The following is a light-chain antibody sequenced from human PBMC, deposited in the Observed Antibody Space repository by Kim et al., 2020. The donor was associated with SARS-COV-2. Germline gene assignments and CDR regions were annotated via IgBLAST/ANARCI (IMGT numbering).Light chain of an antibody. CDR2: DVS. V-gene: IGLV2-14*03. CDR3: SSYTSSSTWV. J-gene: IGLJ3*02. Sequence: GQSITITCTGTSSGVGGYNYVTWYQHHPGKAPKLMIYDVSKRPSGVSNRFSGSKSGNAASLTISGLQAKDEADYYCSSYTSSSTWVFGGGTQLTVL. CDR1: SSGVGGYNY.